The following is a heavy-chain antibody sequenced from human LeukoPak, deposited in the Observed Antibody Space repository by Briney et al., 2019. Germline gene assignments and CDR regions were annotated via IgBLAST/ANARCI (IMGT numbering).Heavy chain of an antibody. CDR1: GYNLVDFC. CDR2: INPRSGGT. D-gene: IGHD5-12*01. V-gene: IGHV1-2*02. CDR3: ARVWGYGANYFDP. J-gene: IGHJ4*02. Sequence: ASVKVSCKAAGYNLVDFCIHWVRQAPGQGLEWMGWINPRSGGTLVAQRFQGTLNMTRDTSTNTVYLDLTSLKSDDTAVFYCARVWGYGANYFDPWGQGTLVAVTS.